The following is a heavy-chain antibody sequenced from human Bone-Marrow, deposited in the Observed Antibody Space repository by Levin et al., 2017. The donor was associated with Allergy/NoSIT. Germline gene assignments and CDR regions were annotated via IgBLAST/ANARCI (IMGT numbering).Heavy chain of an antibody. CDR3: ARDQYCSSSSCYPYGMDV. V-gene: IGHV1-69*13. Sequence: SVKVSCKASGGNFTNYAISWVRQAPGQGLEWMGEIIAIFDTANYAQKFHGRITIAADETATTSYLELRSLRPEDTAVYYCARDQYCSSSSCYPYGMDVWGQGTTVTVSS. CDR1: GGNFTNYA. D-gene: IGHD2-2*01. J-gene: IGHJ6*02. CDR2: IIAIFDTA.